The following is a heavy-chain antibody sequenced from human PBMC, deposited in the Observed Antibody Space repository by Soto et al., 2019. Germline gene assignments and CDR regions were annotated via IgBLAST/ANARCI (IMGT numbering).Heavy chain of an antibody. CDR3: ARWVEVSLDYFDS. CDR1: GGSIRSYY. D-gene: IGHD2-15*01. Sequence: PSETLSLTCTVSGGSIRSYYWSWVRQNPGKDLEWIGHMHHSGRTHYNPSLKSRVAISVDTSKNQFSLYLNSVTAADTAVYYCARWVEVSLDYFDSWGQGTPVTVSS. V-gene: IGHV4-59*06. J-gene: IGHJ4*02. CDR2: MHHSGRT.